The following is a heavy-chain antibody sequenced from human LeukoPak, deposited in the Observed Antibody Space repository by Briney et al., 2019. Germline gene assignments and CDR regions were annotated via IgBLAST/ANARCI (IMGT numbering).Heavy chain of an antibody. CDR2: IKQDGSEK. Sequence: GGSLRLSCVASGFTFSSYWMSWVRQAPGKGLEWVANIKQDGSEKYYVDSVKGRFTISRDNAKNSLYLQMNSLRAEDTAVYYCARGGTTVTTYYYFDYWGQGTLVTVSS. CDR3: ARGGTTVTTYYYFDY. D-gene: IGHD4-17*01. V-gene: IGHV3-7*03. J-gene: IGHJ4*02. CDR1: GFTFSSYW.